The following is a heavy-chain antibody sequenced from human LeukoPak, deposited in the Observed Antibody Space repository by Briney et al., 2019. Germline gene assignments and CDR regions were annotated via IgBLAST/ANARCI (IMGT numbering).Heavy chain of an antibody. J-gene: IGHJ5*02. Sequence: PSETLSLTCTVSGGSISSSSYYWGWIRQPPGKGLEWIGSIYYSGSTYYNPSLKSRVTISVDTSKNQFSLKLSSVTAADTAVYYCARGERRQQPTYNWFDPWGQGTLVTVSS. CDR3: ARGERRQQPTYNWFDP. V-gene: IGHV4-39*07. CDR2: IYYSGST. D-gene: IGHD6-13*01. CDR1: GGSISSSSYY.